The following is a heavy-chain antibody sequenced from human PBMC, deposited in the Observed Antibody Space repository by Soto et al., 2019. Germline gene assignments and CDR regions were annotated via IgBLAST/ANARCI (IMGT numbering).Heavy chain of an antibody. CDR1: GGSISSSSYY. V-gene: IGHV4-39*01. D-gene: IGHD3-10*01. CDR3: AGLDHGSGSYYIRGGDDDAFDI. Sequence: SETLSLTCTVSGGSISSSSYYWGWIRQPPGKGLEWIGSIYYSGSTYYNPSLKSRGTISVDRSKNQFSLKLSSVTAADTAVYYCAGLDHGSGSYYIRGGDDDAFDIWGQGTMVTVSS. J-gene: IGHJ3*02. CDR2: IYYSGST.